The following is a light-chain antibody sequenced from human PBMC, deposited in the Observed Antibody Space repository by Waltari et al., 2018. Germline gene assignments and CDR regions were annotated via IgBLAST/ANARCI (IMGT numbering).Light chain of an antibody. Sequence: EIVMTQSPATLSVSPGERATLSCRASQSVSSNLACYQQKPGQAPRLLIYCASTRATGIPARFSGSGSGTEFTLTISSLQSEDFAVYYCQQYNNWPPWTFGQGTKVEIK. J-gene: IGKJ1*01. CDR2: CAS. CDR3: QQYNNWPPWT. CDR1: QSVSSN. V-gene: IGKV3-15*01.